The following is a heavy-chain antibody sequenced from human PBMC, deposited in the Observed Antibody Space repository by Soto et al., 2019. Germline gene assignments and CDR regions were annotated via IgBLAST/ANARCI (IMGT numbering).Heavy chain of an antibody. CDR3: ARETHLGDCSSTSCYRGWFDP. J-gene: IGHJ5*02. V-gene: IGHV4-4*02. Sequence: SETLSLTCAVSGGSISSSNWWSWVRQPPGKGLEWIGEIYHSGSTNYNPSLKSRVTISVDKSKNQFSLKLSSVTAADTAVYYCARETHLGDCSSTSCYRGWFDPWGQGTLVTVSS. CDR1: GGSISSSNW. D-gene: IGHD2-2*01. CDR2: IYHSGST.